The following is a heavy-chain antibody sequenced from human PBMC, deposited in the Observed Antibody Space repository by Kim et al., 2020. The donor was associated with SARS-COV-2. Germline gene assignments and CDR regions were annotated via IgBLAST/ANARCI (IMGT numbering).Heavy chain of an antibody. V-gene: IGHV3-23*01. J-gene: IGHJ4*02. CDR1: GFTFRSYA. CDR3: AKDIRSGLATTGDY. Sequence: GGSLRLSCVASGFTFRSYAMSWVRQAPGKGLEWVAGIGGRGGDIYYADYVKGRFTISRDNSENTLFLQMNSLRAEDTALYFCAKDIRSGLATTGDYWGQGILVTVSS. CDR2: IGGRGGDI. D-gene: IGHD6-13*01.